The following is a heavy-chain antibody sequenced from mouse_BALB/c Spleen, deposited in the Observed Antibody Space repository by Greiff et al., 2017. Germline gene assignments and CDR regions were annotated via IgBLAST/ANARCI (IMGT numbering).Heavy chain of an antibody. CDR1: GYTFTSYW. J-gene: IGHJ1*01. CDR3: TGCGYDGYSSYWYFDV. Sequence: LQQPGSELVGPGASVKLSCKASGYTFTSYWMHWVKQRPGQGLEWIGDIYPGSGSTNYDEKFKSKATLTVDTSSSTAYMQPSSLTSEDSAVFYCTGCGYDGYSSYWYFDVWGAGTTVTGSS. V-gene: IGHV1S22*01. D-gene: IGHD2-3*01. CDR2: IYPGSGST.